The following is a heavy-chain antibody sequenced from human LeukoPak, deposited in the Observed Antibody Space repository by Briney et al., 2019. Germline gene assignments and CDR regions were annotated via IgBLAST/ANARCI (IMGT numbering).Heavy chain of an antibody. CDR1: GGTFSSYA. J-gene: IGHJ5*02. Sequence: SVKVSCKASGGTFSSYAISWVRQAPGQGLEWMGGIIPIFGTANYAQKFQGRVTITADESTSTAYMELSSLRSEDTAVYYCAREGYNWNYGTGHPFDPWGQGTLVTVSS. CDR3: AREGYNWNYGTGHPFDP. V-gene: IGHV1-69*13. D-gene: IGHD1-7*01. CDR2: IIPIFGTA.